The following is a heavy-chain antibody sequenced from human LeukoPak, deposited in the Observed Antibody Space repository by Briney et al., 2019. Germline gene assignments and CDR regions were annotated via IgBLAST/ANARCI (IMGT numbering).Heavy chain of an antibody. CDR2: ISSSGSTI. D-gene: IGHD6-19*01. Sequence: GGSLRLSCAASGFTFSSYEMNWVRQAPGKGLEWVSYISSSGSTIYYADSVKGRFTISRDNAKNSLYLHMNSLRAEDTAVYYCARSGSSGWYFDYWGQGTLVTVSS. CDR3: ARSGSSGWYFDY. V-gene: IGHV3-48*03. J-gene: IGHJ4*02. CDR1: GFTFSSYE.